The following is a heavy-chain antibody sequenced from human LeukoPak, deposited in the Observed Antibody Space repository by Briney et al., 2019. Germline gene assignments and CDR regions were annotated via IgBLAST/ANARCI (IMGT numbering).Heavy chain of an antibody. D-gene: IGHD1-26*01. J-gene: IGHJ4*02. CDR2: ISYDGSNK. Sequence: GGSLRLSCAASGFTFSSYAMHWVRQAPGKGLEWVAVISYDGSNKYYADSVKGRFTISRDNSENTLYLQMNSLRAEDTAVYYCAREGLGDSGSSGGYFDYWGQGTLVTVSS. CDR3: AREGLGDSGSSGGYFDY. CDR1: GFTFSSYA. V-gene: IGHV3-30-3*01.